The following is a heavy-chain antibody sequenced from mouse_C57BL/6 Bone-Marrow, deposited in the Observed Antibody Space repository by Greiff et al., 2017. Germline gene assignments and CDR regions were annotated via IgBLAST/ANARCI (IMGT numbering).Heavy chain of an antibody. CDR3: ARKRVNGNYNGYFDV. CDR2: IDPNSGGT. D-gene: IGHD2-1*01. Sequence: QVQLQQPGAELVKPGASVKLSCKASGYTFTSYWMHWVKQRPGRGLEWIGRIDPNSGGTKYTEKFKSKATLAVDKPSSTAYMQLSSLTSEDSAVYYCARKRVNGNYNGYFDVWGTGTTVTVSS. CDR1: GYTFTSYW. J-gene: IGHJ1*03. V-gene: IGHV1-72*01.